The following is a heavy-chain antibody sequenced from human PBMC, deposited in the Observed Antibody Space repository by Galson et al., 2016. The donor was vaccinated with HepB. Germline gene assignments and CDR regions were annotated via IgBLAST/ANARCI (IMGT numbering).Heavy chain of an antibody. V-gene: IGHV3-74*01. Sequence: SLRLSCAASGFTFNRPYTHWVRQAPGKGLVWVSVTNSDGSTTTYADAVKGRFTISRDNAKMTLYLQMNSLRAEDTAVYYCASTRYPYSMDVWGQGTTVTVSS. CDR3: ASTRYPYSMDV. D-gene: IGHD2-2*01. J-gene: IGHJ6*02. CDR2: TNSDGSTT. CDR1: GFTFNRPY.